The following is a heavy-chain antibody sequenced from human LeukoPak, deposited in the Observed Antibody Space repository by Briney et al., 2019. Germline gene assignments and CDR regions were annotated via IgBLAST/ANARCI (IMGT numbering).Heavy chain of an antibody. CDR1: GFTFSSYG. Sequence: GGSLRLSCAASGFTFSSYGMHWVRQAPGKGLEWVAVISYDGSNKYYADSVKGRFTTPRDNSKNTLYLQMNSLRAEDTAVYYFAKTPQDYYDSSGYYAPDYWGQGTLVTVSS. J-gene: IGHJ4*02. CDR3: AKTPQDYYDSSGYYAPDY. CDR2: ISYDGSNK. D-gene: IGHD3-22*01. V-gene: IGHV3-30*18.